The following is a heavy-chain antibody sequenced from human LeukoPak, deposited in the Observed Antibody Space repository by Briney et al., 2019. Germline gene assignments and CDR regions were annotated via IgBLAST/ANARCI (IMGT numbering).Heavy chain of an antibody. CDR1: GFTFSRYA. Sequence: PGRSLRLSCAASGFTFSRYAMHWVRQAPGKGLEWVAVISCDGSNEYYADSVKGRFTISRDSSENTLYLQMNSLRVEDTAVYYCARVGYYSSGPFSYFDYWGQGTLVTVSS. V-gene: IGHV3-30-3*01. D-gene: IGHD3-10*01. J-gene: IGHJ4*02. CDR3: ARVGYYSSGPFSYFDY. CDR2: ISCDGSNE.